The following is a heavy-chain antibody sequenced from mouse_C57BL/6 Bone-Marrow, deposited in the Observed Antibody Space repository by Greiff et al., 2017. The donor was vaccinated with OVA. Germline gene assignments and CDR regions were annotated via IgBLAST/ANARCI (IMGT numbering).Heavy chain of an antibody. CDR3: GTGYFDY. CDR1: GYTFTSYW. CDR2: IDPSDSYT. J-gene: IGHJ2*01. V-gene: IGHV1-50*01. D-gene: IGHD4-1*01. Sequence: QVQLKQSGAELVKPGASVKLSCKASGYTFTSYWMQWVKQRPGQGLEWIGEIDPSDSYTNYNQKFKGKATLTVDTSSSTAYMQLSSLTSEDSAVYYCGTGYFDYWGQGTTLTVSS.